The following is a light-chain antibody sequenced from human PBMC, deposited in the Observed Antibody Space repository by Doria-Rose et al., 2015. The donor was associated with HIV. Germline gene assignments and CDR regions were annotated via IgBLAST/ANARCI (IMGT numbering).Light chain of an antibody. Sequence: EIVMTQSPGTMSLSPGERATLSCRASQSFSRTYLAWYQQKTGQAPRLLIYDGSIRATGIPVRVRASVSGTDFTLTINKLEPEDFALYYCHQYGTSWTFGQGTKVEI. CDR2: DGS. J-gene: IGKJ1*01. CDR3: HQYGTSWT. V-gene: IGKV3-20*01. CDR1: QSFSRTY.